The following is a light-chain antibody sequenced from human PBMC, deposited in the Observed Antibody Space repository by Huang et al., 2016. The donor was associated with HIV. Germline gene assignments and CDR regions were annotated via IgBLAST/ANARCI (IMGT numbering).Light chain of an antibody. CDR2: NAF. V-gene: IGKV3-20*01. CDR1: QTVSSSN. J-gene: IGKJ1*01. Sequence: EIMLTQSPGTLSLSPGERATLSCRASQTVSSSNLAWFQQKADQAPRLLIYNAFRRATGIPERFSGSGSGTDFTLTISRLEPEDFAVYYCQQYGTSPRTFGQGTKLDIK. CDR3: QQYGTSPRT.